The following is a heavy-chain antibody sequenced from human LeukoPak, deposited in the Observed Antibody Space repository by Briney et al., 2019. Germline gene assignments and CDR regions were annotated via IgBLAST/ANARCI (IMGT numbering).Heavy chain of an antibody. Sequence: SETLSLTCIVSGGSVSSGSYYWSWIRQPPGKGLEWIGYIYYTGSTNYSPSLQSRVTISADTSKNQFSLNLSSVTAADTAVYYCARATLGYCSGGSCYSFDPWGQVTLVTVSS. CDR1: GGSVSSGSYY. J-gene: IGHJ5*02. CDR3: ARATLGYCSGGSCYSFDP. V-gene: IGHV4-61*01. D-gene: IGHD2-15*01. CDR2: IYYTGST.